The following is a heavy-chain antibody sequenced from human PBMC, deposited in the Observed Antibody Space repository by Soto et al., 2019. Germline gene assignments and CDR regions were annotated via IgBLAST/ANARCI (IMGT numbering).Heavy chain of an antibody. J-gene: IGHJ5*02. D-gene: IGHD1-26*01. Sequence: KPSETLSLTCTVSGGSISSYYWSWIRQPPGKGLEWIGYIYYSGSTNYNPSLKSRVTISVDTSKNQFSLKLSSVTAADTAVYYCARIVGATDGWFDPWGQGTLVTVSS. V-gene: IGHV4-59*01. CDR2: IYYSGST. CDR3: ARIVGATDGWFDP. CDR1: GGSISSYY.